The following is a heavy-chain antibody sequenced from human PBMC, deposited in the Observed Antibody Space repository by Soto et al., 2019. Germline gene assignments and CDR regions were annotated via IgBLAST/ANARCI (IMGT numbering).Heavy chain of an antibody. D-gene: IGHD2-2*01. J-gene: IGHJ6*02. V-gene: IGHV3-7*04. CDR3: SREGMYQNYYNYGLED. Sequence: GPIRHPYAASGFNFSNLWMSRVRQETGKGLEWVANIKEDGSEKYYVDSVKGRFTISRDNAKNSLYLQMNSLRAEDTAVYYFSREGMYQNYYNYGLEDWGQGATVPVSS. CDR2: IKEDGSEK. CDR1: GFNFSNLW.